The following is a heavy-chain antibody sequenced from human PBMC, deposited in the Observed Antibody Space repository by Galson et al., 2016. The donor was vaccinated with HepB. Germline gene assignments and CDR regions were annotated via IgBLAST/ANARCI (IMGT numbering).Heavy chain of an antibody. D-gene: IGHD3-22*01. CDR1: GFNFDDYY. V-gene: IGHV3-11*04. J-gene: IGHJ4*02. Sequence: SLRLSCAASGFNFDDYYISWVRQAPGKGLEWVAQISGSGGITFYADSVKGRFTISRDNSKKTLYLQMSSLRAEDTAVYYCARDRGSSGYYLLDYGGQGTLLTVS. CDR2: ISGSGGIT. CDR3: ARDRGSSGYYLLDY.